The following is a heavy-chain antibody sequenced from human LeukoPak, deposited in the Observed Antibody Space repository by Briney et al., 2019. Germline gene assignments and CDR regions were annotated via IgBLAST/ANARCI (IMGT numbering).Heavy chain of an antibody. J-gene: IGHJ3*02. CDR3: AKPNWNYVNAFDI. Sequence: GGSLRLSCAASGFTFSSHGMNWVRQAPGKGLEWVSGISPSGGITYYADSVKGRFTISRDNSKNTLYLQMNSLRAEDTAVYYCAKPNWNYVNAFDIWGQGTMVTVSS. CDR2: ISPSGGIT. D-gene: IGHD1-7*01. CDR1: GFTFSSHG. V-gene: IGHV3-23*01.